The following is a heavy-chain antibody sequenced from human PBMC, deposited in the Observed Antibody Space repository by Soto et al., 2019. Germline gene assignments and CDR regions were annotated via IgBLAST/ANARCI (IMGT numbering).Heavy chain of an antibody. J-gene: IGHJ6*02. CDR3: ARDRRGYSSASCYTGIPYYYYGMDV. D-gene: IGHD2-2*02. CDR2: IIPIFGTA. CDR1: GGTFSSYA. Sequence: QVQLVQSGAEVKKPGSSVKVSCKASGGTFSSYAISWVRQAPGQGLEWMGGIIPIFGTANYAQKFQGRVTITADESTSTAYMELSSLRSEDTAVYYCARDRRGYSSASCYTGIPYYYYGMDVWGQGTTVTVSS. V-gene: IGHV1-69*01.